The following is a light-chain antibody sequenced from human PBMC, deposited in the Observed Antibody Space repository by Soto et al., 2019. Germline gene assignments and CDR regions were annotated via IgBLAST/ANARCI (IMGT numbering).Light chain of an antibody. CDR3: QSYDARLSAYV. Sequence: SVLTQPPSVSGSPGQVVTISFTGSSFNIGADYYVHCCQHLPVTFPKLLIYADSFVPSGVPDRVSASKSGSSASLAITGLQAEDEADYYCQSYDARLSAYVFGTGTKVTVL. CDR1: SFNIGADYY. J-gene: IGLJ1*01. V-gene: IGLV1-40*01. CDR2: ADS.